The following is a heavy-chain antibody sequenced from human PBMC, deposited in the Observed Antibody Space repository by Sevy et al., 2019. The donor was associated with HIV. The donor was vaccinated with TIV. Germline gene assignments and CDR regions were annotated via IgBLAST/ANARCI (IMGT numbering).Heavy chain of an antibody. CDR2: INPNSGGT. V-gene: IGHV1-2*04. D-gene: IGHD3-22*01. J-gene: IGHJ4*02. Sequence: ASVKVSCKASGYTFTGYYMHWVRQAPGQGLEWMGWINPNSGGTNYAQKFPGWVTMTRDTSISTAYMELSRLRSDDTAVYYCARAISYYYDSSGYYWGYYFDYWGQGTLVTVSS. CDR3: ARAISYYYDSSGYYWGYYFDY. CDR1: GYTFTGYY.